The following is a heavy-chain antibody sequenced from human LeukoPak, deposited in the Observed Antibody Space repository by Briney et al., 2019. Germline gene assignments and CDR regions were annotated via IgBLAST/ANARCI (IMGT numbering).Heavy chain of an antibody. CDR2: IYYSGST. Sequence: PSETLSLTCTVSGGSISSSSYYWGWIRQPPGKGLVWIGSIYYSGSTYYNPSLKSRVAISVDTSKNQFSLKLSSVTAADTAVYYCARQPSSGYFAFDYWGQGTLVTVSS. D-gene: IGHD3-22*01. J-gene: IGHJ4*02. CDR3: ARQPSSGYFAFDY. CDR1: GGSISSSSYY. V-gene: IGHV4-39*01.